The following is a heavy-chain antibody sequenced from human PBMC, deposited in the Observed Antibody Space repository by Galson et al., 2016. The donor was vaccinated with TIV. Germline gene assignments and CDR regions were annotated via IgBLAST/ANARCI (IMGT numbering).Heavy chain of an antibody. J-gene: IGHJ6*02. CDR3: ARDRRHCGNECYLFYYYGMDV. CDR1: GFTVSGNY. D-gene: IGHD2-21*01. CDR2: IYNDGST. Sequence: SLRLSCAASGFTVSGNYMTWVRQAPGKGLEWVSLIYNDGSTTYADSVKGRFSISRDNFKNTVYLQMNSLRADDTAVYYCARDRRHCGNECYLFYYYGMDVWGQGTTVTGSS. V-gene: IGHV3-53*05.